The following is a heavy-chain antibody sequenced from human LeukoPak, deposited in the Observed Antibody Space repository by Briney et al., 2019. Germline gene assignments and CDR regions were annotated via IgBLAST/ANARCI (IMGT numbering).Heavy chain of an antibody. D-gene: IGHD3-22*01. CDR3: ARMGESQPGGYDSDY. J-gene: IGHJ4*02. Sequence: GGSLRLSCAASGFTFSSYWMHWVRHAPGKGLVWVSRINSDGSSTSYADCVKGRFTISRDNAKNTLYLQMNSLRAEDTAVYYCARMGESQPGGYDSDYWGQGTLVTVSS. CDR2: INSDGSST. CDR1: GFTFSSYW. V-gene: IGHV3-74*01.